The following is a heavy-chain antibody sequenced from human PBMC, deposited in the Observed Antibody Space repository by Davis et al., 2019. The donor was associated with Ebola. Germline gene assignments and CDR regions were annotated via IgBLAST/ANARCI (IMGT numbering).Heavy chain of an antibody. V-gene: IGHV3-23*01. J-gene: IGHJ6*02. CDR2: ISGSGGST. Sequence: GESLKISCAASGFTFSSYAMSWVRQAPGKGLEWVSAISGSGGSTYYAGSVKGRFTISRDNSKNTLYLQMNSLRDEDTAVYYCAGGRNDYNDGMDVWGQGTTVTVSS. CDR1: GFTFSSYA. D-gene: IGHD1-1*01. CDR3: AGGRNDYNDGMDV.